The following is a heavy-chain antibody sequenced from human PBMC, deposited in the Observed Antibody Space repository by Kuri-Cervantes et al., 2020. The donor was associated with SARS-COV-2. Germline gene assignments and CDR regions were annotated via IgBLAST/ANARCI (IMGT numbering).Heavy chain of an antibody. CDR1: GFTFSDYY. J-gene: IGHJ6*03. CDR2: IRYDGSNK. V-gene: IGHV3-30*02. CDR3: ARGEALYYYMDV. Sequence: GESLKISCAASGFTFSDYYMSWIRQAPGKGLEWVAFIRYDGSNKYYADSVKGRFTISRDNSKNTLYLQMNSLRAEDTAVYYCARGEALYYYMDVWGKGTTVTVSS.